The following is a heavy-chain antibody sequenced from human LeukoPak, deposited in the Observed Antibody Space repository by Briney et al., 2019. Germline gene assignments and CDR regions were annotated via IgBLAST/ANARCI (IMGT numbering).Heavy chain of an antibody. V-gene: IGHV3-7*01. CDR2: IKQDGSEK. J-gene: IGHJ3*02. CDR1: GFTFSSYW. CDR3: AREDIVVVPAATLNDAFDI. D-gene: IGHD2-2*01. Sequence: GGSLRLSCAASGFTFSSYWMSWVRQAPGKGLEWVANIKQDGSEKYYVGSVKGRFTISRDNAKNSLYLQMNSLRAEDTAVYYCAREDIVVVPAATLNDAFDIWGQGTMVTVSS.